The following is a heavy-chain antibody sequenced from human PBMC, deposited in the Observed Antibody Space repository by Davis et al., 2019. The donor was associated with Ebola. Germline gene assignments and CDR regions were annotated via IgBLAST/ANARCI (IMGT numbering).Heavy chain of an antibody. CDR2: INPYNAYT. CDR1: GYTFNNYG. Sequence: ASVKVSCKASGYTFNNYGITWVRQAPGQGLEWMGWINPYNAYTNYAQNVQGRVTMTTDASTSTAYMELRSLRSDDTAVYYCARAGSFYYYMDVWGKGTTVTVSS. J-gene: IGHJ6*03. CDR3: ARAGSFYYYMDV. V-gene: IGHV1-18*01. D-gene: IGHD2-15*01.